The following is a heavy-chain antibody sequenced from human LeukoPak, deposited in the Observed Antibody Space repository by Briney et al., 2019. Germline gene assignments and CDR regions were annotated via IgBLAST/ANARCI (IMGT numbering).Heavy chain of an antibody. Sequence: ASVTVSCTASGYTFSRYGLSWVRQAPGQGLEWMGWIRTYNGNTEYAQKFQDRVTMTTDTSTSTAHMELRSLRSDDTAVYYCARDMMGYNYGCFDFWGQGTLVTVSS. CDR3: ARDMMGYNYGCFDF. CDR1: GYTFSRYG. J-gene: IGHJ4*02. D-gene: IGHD5-18*01. CDR2: IRTYNGNT. V-gene: IGHV1-18*01.